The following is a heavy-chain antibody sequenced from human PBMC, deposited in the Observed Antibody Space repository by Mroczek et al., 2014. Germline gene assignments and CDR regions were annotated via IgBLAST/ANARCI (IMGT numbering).Heavy chain of an antibody. J-gene: IGHJ6*03. CDR1: GGSISSGGYY. Sequence: QVQLQESGPGLVKPSQTLSLTCTVSGGSISSGGYYWSWIRQHPGKGLEWIGYIYYSGSTYYNPSLKSRVTISVDTSKNQFSLKLSSVTAADTAVYYCARDMDRLGSYYMDVWGKGTTVTGLL. D-gene: IGHD3/OR15-3a*01. CDR3: ARDMDRLGSYYMDV. CDR2: IYYSGST. V-gene: IGHV4-31*03.